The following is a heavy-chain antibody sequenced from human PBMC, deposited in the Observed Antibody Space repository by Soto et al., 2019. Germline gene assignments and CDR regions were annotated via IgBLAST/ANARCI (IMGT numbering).Heavy chain of an antibody. CDR1: YGPFY. J-gene: IGHJ5*02. Sequence: PSETLSLTCPVYYGPFYWTLLRQPPGKWLEWTGEISLRGSTNYNPSLKSRVTISGDTSKNRFSLRLKSVTAADTAVYYCARGVVLRFFDSSRKRFVPWGPGTLVTVSS. CDR2: ISLRGST. CDR3: ARGVVLRFFDSSRKRFVP. V-gene: IGHV4-34*01. D-gene: IGHD3-9*01.